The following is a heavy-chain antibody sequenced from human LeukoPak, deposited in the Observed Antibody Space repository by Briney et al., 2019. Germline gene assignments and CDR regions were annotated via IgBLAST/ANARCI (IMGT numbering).Heavy chain of an antibody. D-gene: IGHD3-22*01. CDR3: ARDYYDSSGYYSGIDY. Sequence: SETLSLTCAVSGGSISSSNWWSWVRQPPGKGLEWIGEIYHSGSTNYNPSLKSRVTISVDKSKNQFSLKLSSVTAADTAVYYCARDYYDSSGYYSGIDYWGRGTLVTVSS. J-gene: IGHJ4*02. CDR2: IYHSGST. V-gene: IGHV4-4*02. CDR1: GGSISSSNW.